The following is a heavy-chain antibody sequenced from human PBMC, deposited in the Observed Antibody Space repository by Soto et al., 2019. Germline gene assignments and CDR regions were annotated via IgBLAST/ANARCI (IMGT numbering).Heavy chain of an antibody. CDR2: INHSGST. CDR3: ARGRAVGIAAAGPFDY. V-gene: IGHV4-4*02. J-gene: IGHJ4*02. CDR1: GGSISSSNW. Sequence: SETLALTCAVSGGSISSSNWWSWIRQPPGKGLEWIGEINHSGSTNYNPSLKSRVTISVDTSKNQFSLKLSSVTAADTAVYYCARGRAVGIAAAGPFDYWGQGTLVTSPQ. D-gene: IGHD6-13*01.